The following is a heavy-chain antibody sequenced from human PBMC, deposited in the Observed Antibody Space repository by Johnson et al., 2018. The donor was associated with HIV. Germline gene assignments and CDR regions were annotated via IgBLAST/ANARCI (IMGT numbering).Heavy chain of an antibody. J-gene: IGHJ3*02. D-gene: IGHD3-16*01. V-gene: IGHV3-64*04. CDR2: ISSNGDNT. CDR3: ARRGRRADDAFDI. Sequence: QVQLVESGGGLVQPGGSLRLSCAASGFTFSTYAMHWVRQAPGKGLEYVSAISSNGDNTYYADSVKGRFTISRDNSKNTLYLQMNSLRAEDTAVYYCARRGRRADDAFDIWGQGTMVTVSS. CDR1: GFTFSTYA.